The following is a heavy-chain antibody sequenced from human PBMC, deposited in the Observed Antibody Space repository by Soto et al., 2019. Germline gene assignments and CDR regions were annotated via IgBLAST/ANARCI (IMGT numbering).Heavy chain of an antibody. CDR1: GFNVRSYW. Sequence: GGSLRLSCAVSGFNVRSYWMSWVRQAPGKGLEWVASIKEDGSEIYYLQSVMGRFAISRDSAGNALQLAMNYLSAEDTATSFCAGDIGFDYVNWGQGTLVTVSS. CDR3: AGDIGFDYVN. D-gene: IGHD3-16*01. V-gene: IGHV3-7*01. CDR2: IKEDGSEI. J-gene: IGHJ4*02.